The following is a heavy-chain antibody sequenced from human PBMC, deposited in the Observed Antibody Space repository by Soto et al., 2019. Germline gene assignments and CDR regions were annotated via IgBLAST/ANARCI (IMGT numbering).Heavy chain of an antibody. Sequence: GASVKVSCKACRDSFTRSGISWARQATGQGPEWMGWISSYNGDTNYAQTFQGRVTMTTDTSTSTAYMELRSLRSDDTAVYYCAREGGAPYYYNGMDVWGQGTPVTVSS. CDR3: AREGGAPYYYNGMDV. V-gene: IGHV1-18*01. CDR2: ISSYNGDT. CDR1: RDSFTRSG. D-gene: IGHD3-10*01. J-gene: IGHJ6*02.